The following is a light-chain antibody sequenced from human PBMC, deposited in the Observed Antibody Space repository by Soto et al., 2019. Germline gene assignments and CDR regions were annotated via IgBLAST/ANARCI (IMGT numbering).Light chain of an antibody. Sequence: QSALTQPASVSGSPGQSITISCTGTSSDVGSYNLVSWYQQHPGTAPKLMIYEDNKRASGVSNRFSGSTSGITASLTISVLQAEDEADYYCCSYAGSSTGVFGGGTTLTVL. J-gene: IGLJ3*02. CDR3: CSYAGSSTGV. V-gene: IGLV2-23*01. CDR1: SSDVGSYNL. CDR2: EDN.